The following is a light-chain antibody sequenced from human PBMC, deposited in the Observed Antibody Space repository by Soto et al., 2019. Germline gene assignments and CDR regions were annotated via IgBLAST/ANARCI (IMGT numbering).Light chain of an antibody. CDR1: SGDIGSYNR. J-gene: IGLJ1*01. CDR2: EVT. Sequence: QSVLTQPASVSGSPGQSITISCTGTSGDIGSYNRVSWYQQHPGKAPKLIIYEVTDRPSGVSNRFSGSKSGNTASLTISGLQAEDEAEYSCSSYTNFNTRACVFGTGTKLTVL. V-gene: IGLV2-14*01. CDR3: SSYTNFNTRACV.